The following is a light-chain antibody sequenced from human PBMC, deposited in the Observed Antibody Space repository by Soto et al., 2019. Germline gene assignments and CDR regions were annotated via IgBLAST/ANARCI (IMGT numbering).Light chain of an antibody. Sequence: IHMTLSASSLSASVGNSVTITCRTSQRISGYLNWYQQKVGKAPKLLIYDASSLESGVPPRFSGSGYGTDFNLAISSLQTEDSATYYCLQDINYPWTFGQGTKVDIK. CDR3: LQDINYPWT. V-gene: IGKV1-6*01. CDR1: QRISGY. CDR2: DAS. J-gene: IGKJ1*01.